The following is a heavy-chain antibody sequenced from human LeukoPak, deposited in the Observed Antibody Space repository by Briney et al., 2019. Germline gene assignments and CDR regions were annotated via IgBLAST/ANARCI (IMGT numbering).Heavy chain of an antibody. D-gene: IGHD2-2*02. Sequence: SQTLSLTCTVSGGSISSGGYYWSWIRQHPGKGLEWIGYIYYSGSTYYNPSLKSRVTISVDTSKNQFPLKLSSVTAADTAVYYCARDPSNYCSSTSCYKYGMDVWGKGTTVTVSS. CDR3: ARDPSNYCSSTSCYKYGMDV. CDR2: IYYSGST. J-gene: IGHJ6*04. CDR1: GGSISSGGYY. V-gene: IGHV4-31*03.